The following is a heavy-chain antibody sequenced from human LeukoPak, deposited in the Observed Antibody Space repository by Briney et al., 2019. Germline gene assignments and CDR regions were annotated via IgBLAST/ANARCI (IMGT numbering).Heavy chain of an antibody. CDR3: ASSPRDTEYIHH. CDR2: IHYSGST. CDR1: GDSVTSYY. J-gene: IGHJ1*01. Sequence: SETLSLTWTVSGDSVTSYYGGWIRQPPGKGLEWIGYIHYSGSTNYNPSLKSRVTISGDTSKNQFSLKLSSVTAADTAVYYCASSPRDTEYIHHWGQGTLVTVSS. V-gene: IGHV4-59*08.